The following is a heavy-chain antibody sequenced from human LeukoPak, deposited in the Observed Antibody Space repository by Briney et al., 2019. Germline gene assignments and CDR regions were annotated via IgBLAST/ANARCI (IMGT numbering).Heavy chain of an antibody. J-gene: IGHJ6*03. CDR1: GFTFGDYA. D-gene: IGHD3-10*01. CDR3: ARAPISGSYSQYFYMDV. Sequence: GGSLRLSCAASGFTFGDYAMHWVRQAPGKGLEWVSGITWNSDIKAYADAVKGRFTVSRDNAKNSLYLQMNSLRSDDTALYYCARAPISGSYSQYFYMDVWGKGTTVTISS. CDR2: ITWNSDIK. V-gene: IGHV3-9*01.